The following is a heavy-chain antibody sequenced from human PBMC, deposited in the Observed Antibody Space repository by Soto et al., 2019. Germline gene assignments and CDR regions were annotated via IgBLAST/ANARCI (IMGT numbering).Heavy chain of an antibody. V-gene: IGHV4-59*13. J-gene: IGHJ5*02. D-gene: IGHD6-6*01. CDR3: ARRDTWQLGDL. CDR2: LSYNGGT. CDR1: GDSTINSY. Sequence: SETLSLTCTVSGDSTINSYWSWIRQAPGKGPEWLGYLSYNGGTNHNPSLQGRATMSVGTSQNRFSLNLNSVTAADTAVYYCARRDTWQLGDLWDQGILLTVSS.